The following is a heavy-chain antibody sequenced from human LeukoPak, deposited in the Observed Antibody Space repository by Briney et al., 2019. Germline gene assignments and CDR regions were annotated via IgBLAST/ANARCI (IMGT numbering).Heavy chain of an antibody. CDR2: IIPIFGTA. CDR3: ATAYSSSSVAPMDV. D-gene: IGHD6-6*01. CDR1: GGTFSSYA. J-gene: IGHJ6*03. Sequence: GSSVKVSCKASGGTFSSYAISWVRQAPGQGLEWMGRIIPIFGTANYAQKFQGRVTITTDESTSTAYMELSSLRSEDTAVYYCATAYSSSSVAPMDVWGKGTTITVSS. V-gene: IGHV1-69*05.